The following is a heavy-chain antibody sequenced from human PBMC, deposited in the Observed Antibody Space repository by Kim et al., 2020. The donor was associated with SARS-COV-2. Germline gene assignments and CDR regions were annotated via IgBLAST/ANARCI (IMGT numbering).Heavy chain of an antibody. J-gene: IGHJ6*02. Sequence: ASVKVSCKASGYTFTSYAMHWVRQAPGQRLEWMGWINAGNGNTKYSQKFQGRVTITRDTSASTAYMELSSLRSEDTAVYYCARDRNPVIGSRTSYYGMDVWGQGTTVTVSS. CDR1: GYTFTSYA. CDR3: ARDRNPVIGSRTSYYGMDV. D-gene: IGHD3-22*01. V-gene: IGHV1-3*01. CDR2: INAGNGNT.